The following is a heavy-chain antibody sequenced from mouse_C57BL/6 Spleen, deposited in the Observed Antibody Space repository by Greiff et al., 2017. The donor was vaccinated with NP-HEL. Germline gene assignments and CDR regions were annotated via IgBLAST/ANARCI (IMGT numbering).Heavy chain of an antibody. Sequence: VQLQQPGTELVKPGASVKLSCKASGYTFTSYWMHWVKQRPGQGLEWIGNINPSNGGTNYNEKFKGKATLTADKSSSTAYMQLSSLTSEDSAVYFCAREGPLLLPYYAMDYWGQGTSVTVSS. CDR1: GYTFTSYW. J-gene: IGHJ4*01. CDR2: INPSNGGT. V-gene: IGHV1-53*01. D-gene: IGHD1-1*01. CDR3: AREGPLLLPYYAMDY.